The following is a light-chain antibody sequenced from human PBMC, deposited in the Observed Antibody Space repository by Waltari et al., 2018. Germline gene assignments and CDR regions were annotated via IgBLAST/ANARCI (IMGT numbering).Light chain of an antibody. Sequence: EIVLTQSPDTLSLSPGERATLSCRASEVINNNYLAWYQQRPGQAPRRLIYGASSRATGIPDMFSGGGSGTDFTLTISRLEPEDFAVYYCQQYGSSPPYTFGQGTKLEIK. CDR1: EVINNNY. CDR2: GAS. V-gene: IGKV3-20*01. CDR3: QQYGSSPPYT. J-gene: IGKJ2*01.